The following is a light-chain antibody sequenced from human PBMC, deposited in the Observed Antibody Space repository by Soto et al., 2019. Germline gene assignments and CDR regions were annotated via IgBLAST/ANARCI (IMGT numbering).Light chain of an antibody. CDR3: QQASSFPLT. CDR1: QPISSW. CDR2: SAS. V-gene: IGKV1-12*01. Sequence: IQMTQSPSSVSASVGDRVTITCRASQPISSWLAWYQQKPGQPPNLLIYSASTLRSGVPSRFSGSESGTLFTLTIPNLQPEDFATYDGQQASSFPLTFGGGTKVEV. J-gene: IGKJ4*01.